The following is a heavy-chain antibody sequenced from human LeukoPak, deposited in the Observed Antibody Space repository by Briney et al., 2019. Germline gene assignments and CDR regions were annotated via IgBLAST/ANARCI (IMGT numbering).Heavy chain of an antibody. V-gene: IGHV1-18*01. CDR3: ARDHGYQIHDQSDY. CDR2: ISAYNGNT. D-gene: IGHD2-2*01. Sequence: GASVKVSCKASGYTFTSYGISWVRQAPGQGLEWMGWISAYNGNTNYAQKLQGRVTMTTDTSTSTAYMELRSLRSDDTAVYYCARDHGYQIHDQSDYWGQGTLVTVSS. J-gene: IGHJ4*02. CDR1: GYTFTSYG.